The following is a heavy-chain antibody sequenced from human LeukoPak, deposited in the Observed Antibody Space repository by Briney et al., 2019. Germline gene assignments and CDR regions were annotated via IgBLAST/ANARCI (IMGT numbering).Heavy chain of an antibody. CDR3: ARDKGIAVAGYYYYYMDV. J-gene: IGHJ6*03. Sequence: SQTLSLTCAISGDSVSSNSAAWNWIRQSPSRGLEWLGRTYYRSKWYNDYAVSVKSRITINPDTSKNQFSLQLNSVTPEDTAVYYCARDKGIAVAGYYYYYMDVWGKGTTVTVSS. D-gene: IGHD6-19*01. CDR1: GDSVSSNSAA. V-gene: IGHV6-1*01. CDR2: TYYRSKWYN.